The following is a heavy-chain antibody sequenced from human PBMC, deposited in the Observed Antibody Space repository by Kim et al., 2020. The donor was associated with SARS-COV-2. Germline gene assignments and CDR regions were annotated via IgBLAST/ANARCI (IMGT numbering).Heavy chain of an antibody. Sequence: HSGSSSVNPSLKSRVSMSVDTSKNQFSLKVNSVTAADTAVYYCAAGAPGHWGQGTVVTVSS. J-gene: IGHJ1*01. CDR3: AAGAPGH. V-gene: IGHV4-34*01. CDR2: HSGSS.